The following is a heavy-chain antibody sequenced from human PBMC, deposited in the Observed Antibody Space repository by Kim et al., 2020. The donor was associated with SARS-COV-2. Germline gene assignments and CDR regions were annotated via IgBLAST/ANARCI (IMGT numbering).Heavy chain of an antibody. D-gene: IGHD6-13*01. V-gene: IGHV3-48*02. CDR2: ISSGANTV. J-gene: IGHJ4*02. Sequence: GGSLRLSCAASGFTFSSYSMNWVRQAPGKGLEWVSYISSGANTVYYADSVKGRFTISRDNAKNSLYLQMNSLRDEDTAVYYCTRDSTTIKSLWSSLSSNWYYFSYWGPGTPGTGSS. CDR3: TRDSTTIKSLWSSLSSNWYYFSY. CDR1: GFTFSSYS.